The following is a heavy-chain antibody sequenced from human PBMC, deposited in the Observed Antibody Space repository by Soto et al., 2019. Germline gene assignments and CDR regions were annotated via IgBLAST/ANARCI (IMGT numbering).Heavy chain of an antibody. CDR1: GFSFSNYA. V-gene: IGHV3-23*01. J-gene: IGHJ4*02. D-gene: IGHD4-4*01. CDR3: AKDLIDYSNSYFDY. Sequence: GGSLRLSCATSGFSFSNYAMSWVRQAPGKGLEWVAGISSSGYTFYVDSLKGRFTISRDNSKNSLYLQMNSLRAEDTAVYYCAKDLIDYSNSYFDYCGQGTLSTVSS. CDR2: ISSSGYT.